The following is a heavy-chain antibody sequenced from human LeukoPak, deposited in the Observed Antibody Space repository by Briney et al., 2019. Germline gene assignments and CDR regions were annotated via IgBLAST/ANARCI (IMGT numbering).Heavy chain of an antibody. V-gene: IGHV3-7*01. CDR2: IKQDGSEK. CDR3: ARDHYFDY. CDR1: GFTFSSIW. Sequence: GGSLRLSCAAPGFTFSSIWMSWVRQAPGKGLEWVANIKQDGSEKYYVDSVKGRFTISRDNAKNSLYLQMNSLRAEDTAVYYCARDHYFDYWGQGTLVTVSS. J-gene: IGHJ4*02.